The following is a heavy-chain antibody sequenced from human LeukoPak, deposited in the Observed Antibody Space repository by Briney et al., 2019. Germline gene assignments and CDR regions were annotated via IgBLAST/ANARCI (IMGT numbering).Heavy chain of an antibody. CDR2: ISSSSSYI. D-gene: IGHD1-26*01. Sequence: GGSVRLSCAASGFTFSSYSMNWVRQAPGKGLEWVSSISSSSSYIYYADSVKGRFTISRDNAKNSLYLQMNSLRAEDTAVYYCARATAGGSYYGGFDYWGQGSLVTVSS. J-gene: IGHJ4*02. CDR3: ARATAGGSYYGGFDY. CDR1: GFTFSSYS. V-gene: IGHV3-21*01.